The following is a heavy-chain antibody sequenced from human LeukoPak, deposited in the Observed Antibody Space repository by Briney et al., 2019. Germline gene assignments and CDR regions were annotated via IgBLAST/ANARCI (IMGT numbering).Heavy chain of an antibody. CDR1: GGSISSYY. CDR2: IYYSGST. CDR3: ARVLTTVTRYNWFDP. D-gene: IGHD4-17*01. V-gene: IGHV4-59*01. J-gene: IGHJ5*02. Sequence: PETLSLTCTVSGGSISSYYWSWIRQPPGKGLEWIGYIYYSGSTNYNPSLKGRVTISVDTSKNQFSLKLSSVTAADTAVYYCARVLTTVTRYNWFDPWGQGTLVTVSS.